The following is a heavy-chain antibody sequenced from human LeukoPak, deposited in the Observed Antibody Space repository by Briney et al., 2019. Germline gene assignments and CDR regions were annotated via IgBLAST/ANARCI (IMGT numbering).Heavy chain of an antibody. Sequence: SETLSLTCTVSGASLSNYYWTWIRQPPGKGLEWIGYIYNSGSTNYDPSLKSRVTISMDMSKNQFSLKLTSLTAADTAVYYCARGMELVSTPFDHWGQGTLVTVSS. CDR3: ARGMELVSTPFDH. CDR2: IYNSGST. D-gene: IGHD5/OR15-5a*01. CDR1: GASLSNYY. J-gene: IGHJ4*02. V-gene: IGHV4-59*01.